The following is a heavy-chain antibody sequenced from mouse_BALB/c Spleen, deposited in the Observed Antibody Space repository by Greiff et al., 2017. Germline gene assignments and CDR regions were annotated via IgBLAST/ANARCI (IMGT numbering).Heavy chain of an antibody. CDR1: GDSITSGY. V-gene: IGHV3-8*02. D-gene: IGHD1-1*01. Sequence: EVQRVESGPSLVKPSQTLSLTCSVTGDSITSGYWNWIRKFPGNKLEYMGYISYSGSTYYNPSLKSRISITRDTSKNQYYLQLNSVTTEDTATYYCARFYGSSYDAMDYWGQGTSVTVSS. J-gene: IGHJ4*01. CDR2: ISYSGST. CDR3: ARFYGSSYDAMDY.